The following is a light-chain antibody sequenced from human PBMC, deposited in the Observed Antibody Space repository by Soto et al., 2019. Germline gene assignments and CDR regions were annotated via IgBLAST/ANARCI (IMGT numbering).Light chain of an antibody. CDR2: DAS. CDR3: QQYNSYSPT. J-gene: IGKJ1*01. Sequence: DIQMTHSPVTLSASVGDRVTITCRASQSISSWLAWYQQKPGKAPKLLIYDASSLESGVPSRFSGSGSGTEFTLTISSLQPDDFATYYCQQYNSYSPTFGQGTKVDIK. V-gene: IGKV1-5*01. CDR1: QSISSW.